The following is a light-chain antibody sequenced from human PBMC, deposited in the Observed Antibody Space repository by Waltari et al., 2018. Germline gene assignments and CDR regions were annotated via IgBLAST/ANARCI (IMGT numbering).Light chain of an antibody. CDR2: RKY. CDR1: TPNIGSNY. Sequence: QSVMTQPPSASGTPGQTVTLSCSGGTPNIGSNYVYWYQQPPGTAPKPIDYRKYQRPSGVPDRVSGSKSGASASLAISGLQSEDEGDYYCATWDDSLTNYVFGTGTKVTV. J-gene: IGLJ1*01. CDR3: ATWDDSLTNYV. V-gene: IGLV1-47*01.